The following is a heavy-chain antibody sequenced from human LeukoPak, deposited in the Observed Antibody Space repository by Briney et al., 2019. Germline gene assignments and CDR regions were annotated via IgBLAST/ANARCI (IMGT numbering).Heavy chain of an antibody. CDR1: GFTFSSYA. CDR3: AKVTTGINMIFDY. Sequence: GGSLRLSCAASGFTFSSYAMSWVRQAPGQGLEWVSAISGSGGSTYYADSVRGRFTISRDNYKTTVHLQMNSLRTEDTAVYYCAKVTTGINMIFDYWGQGILVTVSS. D-gene: IGHD3-22*01. J-gene: IGHJ4*02. CDR2: ISGSGGST. V-gene: IGHV3-23*01.